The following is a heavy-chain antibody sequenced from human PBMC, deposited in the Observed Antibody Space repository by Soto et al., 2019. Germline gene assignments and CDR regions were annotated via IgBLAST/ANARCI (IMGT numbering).Heavy chain of an antibody. CDR1: GGSLSGYY. V-gene: IGHV4-34*01. CDR2: INPSGGT. CDR3: ARGEAYSNYPAR. J-gene: IGHJ4*02. D-gene: IGHD4-4*01. Sequence: SETLSLTCGVYGGSLSGYYWTWIRQPPGKGLEWIGEINPSGGTKHNPSLKSRVSISVDTSKNHFSLKLSSVTATDTAVYYCARGEAYSNYPARWGQGTLVTVSS.